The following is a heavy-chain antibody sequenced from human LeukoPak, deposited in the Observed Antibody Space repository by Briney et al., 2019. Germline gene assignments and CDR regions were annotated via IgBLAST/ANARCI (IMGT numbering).Heavy chain of an antibody. Sequence: GGSLRLSCAASGFTFSNYAMSWVRQAPGKGLEWVSSISSSSSYIYYADSVKGRFTISRDNAKNSLYLQMNSLRAEDTAVYYCASKEQLASFDYWGQGTLVTVSS. V-gene: IGHV3-21*01. CDR3: ASKEQLASFDY. CDR1: GFTFSNYA. J-gene: IGHJ4*02. D-gene: IGHD6-6*01. CDR2: ISSSSSYI.